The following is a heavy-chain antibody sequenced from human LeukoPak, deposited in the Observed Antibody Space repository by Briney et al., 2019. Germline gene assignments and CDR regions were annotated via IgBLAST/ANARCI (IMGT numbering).Heavy chain of an antibody. J-gene: IGHJ4*02. CDR1: GFTFDDYA. CDR2: ISWDGGST. Sequence: GGSPRLSCAASGFTFDDYAMHWVRQAPGKGLEWVSLISWDGGSTYYADSVKGRFTISRDNSKNTLYLQMNSLRAEDTAVYYCAKGRAGNYYYDSSDYWGQGTLVTVSS. D-gene: IGHD3-22*01. V-gene: IGHV3-43D*03. CDR3: AKGRAGNYYYDSSDY.